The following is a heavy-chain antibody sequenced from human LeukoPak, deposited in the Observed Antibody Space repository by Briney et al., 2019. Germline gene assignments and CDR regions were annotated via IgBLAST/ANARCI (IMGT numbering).Heavy chain of an antibody. Sequence: SGPTLVNPTQTLTLTCTFPGFSLSTRGVSVGWVRQPPGKALEWLALIYWDDDKRYSPSLKTRLTITKDTSKDQVVLTMTDMDPVDTSTYYCAHKFYGPFDSWGQGTLVTVSS. V-gene: IGHV2-5*02. CDR1: GFSLSTRGVS. D-gene: IGHD2/OR15-2a*01. CDR3: AHKFYGPFDS. CDR2: IYWDDDK. J-gene: IGHJ4*02.